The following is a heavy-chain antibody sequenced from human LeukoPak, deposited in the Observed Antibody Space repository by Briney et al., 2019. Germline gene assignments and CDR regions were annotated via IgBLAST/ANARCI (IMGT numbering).Heavy chain of an antibody. D-gene: IGHD2-2*01. Sequence: GGSLRLSCAASGFTFSSYWMSWVRQAPGKGLEWVANIKQDGSEKYYVDSVRGRFTISRDNAKNSLYLQMNSLRAEDTAVYYCAKSGPYCSSTSCNYFDYWGQGTLVTVSS. CDR3: AKSGPYCSSTSCNYFDY. J-gene: IGHJ4*02. CDR2: IKQDGSEK. V-gene: IGHV3-7*01. CDR1: GFTFSSYW.